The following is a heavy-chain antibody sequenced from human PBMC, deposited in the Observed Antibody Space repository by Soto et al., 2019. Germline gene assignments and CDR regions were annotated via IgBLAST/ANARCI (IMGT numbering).Heavy chain of an antibody. V-gene: IGHV3-23*01. D-gene: IGHD3-10*01. CDR1: GFTFYHRA. Sequence: GGSLRLSCAASGFTFYHRAMTWVRQAPGRGLEWVSSISESGAVTYYADSVKGRFTISRDNSKNTLYLQMNTLRAEDTAIYYCAPGSSGAGGEDLWGQGPLVTVS. CDR3: APGSSGAGGEDL. CDR2: ISESGAVT. J-gene: IGHJ5*02.